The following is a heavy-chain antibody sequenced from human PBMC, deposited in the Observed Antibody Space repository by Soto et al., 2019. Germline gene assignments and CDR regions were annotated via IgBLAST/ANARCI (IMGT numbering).Heavy chain of an antibody. J-gene: IGHJ4*02. CDR2: IYYDGSTE. Sequence: QVQLVESGGGVVQPGRSLRLSCAVSGFTFSSYGMHWVRQAPGKGLEWVAFIYYDGSTEYYTDSVKGRFTISRDNSKNTVDLQMNSLRAEDTAVYYCARYFGTSGWFYYFDYWGQGTLVTVSS. V-gene: IGHV3-33*01. D-gene: IGHD6-19*01. CDR1: GFTFSSYG. CDR3: ARYFGTSGWFYYFDY.